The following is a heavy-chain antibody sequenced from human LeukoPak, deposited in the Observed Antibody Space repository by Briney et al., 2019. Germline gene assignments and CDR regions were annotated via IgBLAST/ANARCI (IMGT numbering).Heavy chain of an antibody. J-gene: IGHJ5*02. D-gene: IGHD2-15*01. CDR3: ARADCSGGSCYRWFDP. V-gene: IGHV4-59*01. Sequence: SVTLSLTCTVSGGSISSYYWSWIRQPPGKGLEWIGYIYYSGSTNYNPSLKSRVTISVDTSKNQFSLKLSSVTAADTAVYYCARADCSGGSCYRWFDPWGQGTLVTVSS. CDR1: GGSISSYY. CDR2: IYYSGST.